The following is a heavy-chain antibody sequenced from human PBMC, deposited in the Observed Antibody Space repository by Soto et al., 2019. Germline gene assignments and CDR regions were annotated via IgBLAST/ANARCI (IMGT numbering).Heavy chain of an antibody. CDR3: ARSDGRY. Sequence: GSLRLSCAASGFTFSSYAMHWVRQAPGKGLEWVAVISYDGSNKYYADSVKGRFTISRDNSKNTLYLQMNSLRAADTAVYYCARSDGRYWGQGTLVTVSS. CDR2: ISYDGSNK. J-gene: IGHJ4*02. CDR1: GFTFSSYA. V-gene: IGHV3-30-3*01.